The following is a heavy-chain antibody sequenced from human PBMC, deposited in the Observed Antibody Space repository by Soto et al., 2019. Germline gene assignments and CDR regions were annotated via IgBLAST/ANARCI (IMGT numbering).Heavy chain of an antibody. J-gene: IGHJ4*02. D-gene: IGHD3-10*01. CDR1: GFSLSTSGVG. CDR2: IYWDDDK. CDR3: AHMSGAYYGSGSWVAQFDY. Sequence: QITLKESGPTLVKPTQTLTLTCTFSGFSLSTSGVGVGWIRQPPGKALEWLALIYWDDDKRYSPSLKSRLTITKDTSKDQVVLTMTNMDPVDTATYYYAHMSGAYYGSGSWVAQFDYWGQGTLVTVSS. V-gene: IGHV2-5*02.